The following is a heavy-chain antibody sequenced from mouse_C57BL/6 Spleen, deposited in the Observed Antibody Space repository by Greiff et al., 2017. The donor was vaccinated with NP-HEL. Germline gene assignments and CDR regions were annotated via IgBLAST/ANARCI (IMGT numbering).Heavy chain of an antibody. CDR1: GYTFTSYW. CDR3: ARKRDYDSYAMDY. D-gene: IGHD2-4*01. V-gene: IGHV1-69*01. CDR2: IDPSDSYT. J-gene: IGHJ4*01. Sequence: VQLQQPGAELVMPGASVKLSCKASGYTFTSYWMHWVKQRPGQGLEWIGEIDPSDSYTNYNQKFKGKSTLTVDKSSSTAYMQLSSLTSEDSAVYYCARKRDYDSYAMDYWGQGTSVTVSS.